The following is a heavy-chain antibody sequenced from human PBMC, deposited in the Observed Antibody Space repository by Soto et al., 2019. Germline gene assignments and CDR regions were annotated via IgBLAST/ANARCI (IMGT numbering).Heavy chain of an antibody. J-gene: IGHJ5*02. D-gene: IGHD5-18*01. CDR3: TTDYVVDTAMPSHP. Sequence: PGGSLRLSCAASGFTFSNAWMNWVRQAPGKGLEWVGRIKSKTDGGTTDYAAPVKGRFTISRDDSKNTLYLQMNSLKTEDTAVNYCTTDYVVDTAMPSHPWGQGTLVTVSS. CDR1: GFTFSNAW. CDR2: IKSKTDGGTT. V-gene: IGHV3-15*07.